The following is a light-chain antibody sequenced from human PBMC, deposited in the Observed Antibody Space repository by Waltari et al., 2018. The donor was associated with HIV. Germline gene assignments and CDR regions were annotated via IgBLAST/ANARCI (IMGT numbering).Light chain of an antibody. Sequence: IVLTQAPGTLSVSPGERATLSCRASQRDSSNYLAWYQKTPGQAPRLLIYGSSNRATGIPDRFSASGSGTAFTLTIRRLEPEDFAVFYCQQYSSSPWTFGQGTKV. CDR3: QQYSSSPWT. CDR1: QRDSSNY. J-gene: IGKJ1*01. CDR2: GSS. V-gene: IGKV3-20*01.